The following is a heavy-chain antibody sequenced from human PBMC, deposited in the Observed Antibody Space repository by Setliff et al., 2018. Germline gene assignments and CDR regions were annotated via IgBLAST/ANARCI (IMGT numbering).Heavy chain of an antibody. Sequence: GASVKVSCKASGYTFTTYYMHWVRQAPGQGLEYMGWINPNSGGTNYAPKFQGRVTMTRDTSISTVYMEVSRLRSDDTAVYFCARDGDILTTYYIYYYYMDVWGKGTTVTVSS. CDR3: ARDGDILTTYYIYYYYMDV. CDR1: GYTFTTYY. V-gene: IGHV1-2*02. D-gene: IGHD3-9*01. J-gene: IGHJ6*03. CDR2: INPNSGGT.